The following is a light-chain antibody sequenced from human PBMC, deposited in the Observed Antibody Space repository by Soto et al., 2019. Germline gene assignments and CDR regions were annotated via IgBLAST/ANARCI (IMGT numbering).Light chain of an antibody. CDR1: SSNIGSDS. Sequence: SVLTQAPSASGTPGQRVTISCSGNSSNIGSDSVNWYQQLPGTAPKLLIYNNNQRPSGVPDRFSGSKSGTSASLAISGLQSEDEADYYCAAWDDSLNGVVFGGGTKVTVL. CDR2: NNN. CDR3: AAWDDSLNGVV. J-gene: IGLJ2*01. V-gene: IGLV1-44*01.